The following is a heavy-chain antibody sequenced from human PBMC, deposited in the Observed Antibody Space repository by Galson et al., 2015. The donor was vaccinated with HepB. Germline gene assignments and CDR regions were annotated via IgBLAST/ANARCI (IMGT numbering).Heavy chain of an antibody. Sequence: SVKVSCKASGSTFTGYYIHWVRQAPGQGLEWMGCIHPNSGGTKFAQKFQGRVTMTTDTSTSTAYMELRSLRSDDTAVYYCARHRVESEFDYWGQGTLVTVSS. D-gene: IGHD3-10*01. CDR3: ARHRVESEFDY. V-gene: IGHV1-2*02. CDR1: GSTFTGYY. J-gene: IGHJ4*02. CDR2: IHPNSGGT.